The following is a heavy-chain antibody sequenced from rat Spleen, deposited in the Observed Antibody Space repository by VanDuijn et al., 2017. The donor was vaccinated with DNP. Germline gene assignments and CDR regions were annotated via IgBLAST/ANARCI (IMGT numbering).Heavy chain of an antibody. J-gene: IGHJ3*01. CDR3: ARAEGTGFPY. V-gene: IGHV2-13*01. D-gene: IGHD1-11*01. CDR1: GFSLSSYH. Sequence: QVQLKESGPGLVQPSQTLSLTCTVSGFSLSSYHVSWVRQPPGKSLVWMGSIWAVGNTNFSSAVQSRLSISRDPSKSQVFLKMSSLKTEDTATYYCARAEGTGFPYWGQGTLVSVSS. CDR2: IWAVGNT.